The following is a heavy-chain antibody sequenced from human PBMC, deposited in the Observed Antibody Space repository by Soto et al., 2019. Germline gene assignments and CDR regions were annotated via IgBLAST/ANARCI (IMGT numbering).Heavy chain of an antibody. V-gene: IGHV4-59*01. D-gene: IGHD5-18*01. Sequence: QVQLQESGPGLVKPSETLSLTCTVSGGSISSYYWGWIRQSPGKGLEWIGYIYYSGSTKYNPSLKSRVTISVDTSKNQFSLKLSSVTAADTAVYYCARGRGDTAMAWYYWGQGTLVTVSS. CDR3: ARGRGDTAMAWYY. J-gene: IGHJ4*02. CDR1: GGSISSYY. CDR2: IYYSGST.